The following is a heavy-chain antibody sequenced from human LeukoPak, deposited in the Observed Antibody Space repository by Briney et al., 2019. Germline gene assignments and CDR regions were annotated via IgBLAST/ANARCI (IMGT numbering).Heavy chain of an antibody. D-gene: IGHD3-10*01. V-gene: IGHV1-8*01. CDR3: VTWVQLTYYYYGMGV. CDR2: MNPDSGNT. CDR1: GDTFTSYD. J-gene: IGHJ6*02. Sequence: ASVKVSCKASGDTFTSYDINWVRQPTGQGLEWMGWMNPDSGNTGYAEKFQGRVTMTRNTSISTAYMELSSLRSEDTAVYYCVTWVQLTYYYYGMGVWGQGTTVTVSS.